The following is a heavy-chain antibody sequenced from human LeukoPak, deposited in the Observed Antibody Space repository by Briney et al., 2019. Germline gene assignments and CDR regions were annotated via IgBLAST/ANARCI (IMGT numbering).Heavy chain of an antibody. J-gene: IGHJ3*02. CDR1: GHTLSGLA. Sequence: GSVTVSCKVSGHTLSGLAMHGVRQAAGKGGEWLGASYPEDAETIYAQKFKSRVTMTQDTATDTAYMDLRSLRSEDTAVYYCAYRPPGDESFDIWGQGTLVTVSS. V-gene: IGHV1-24*01. D-gene: IGHD3-16*01. CDR2: SYPEDAET. CDR3: AYRPPGDESFDI.